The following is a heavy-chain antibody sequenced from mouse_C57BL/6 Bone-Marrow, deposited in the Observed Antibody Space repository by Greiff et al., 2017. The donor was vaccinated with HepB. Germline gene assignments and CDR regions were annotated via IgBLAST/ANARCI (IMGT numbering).Heavy chain of an antibody. CDR2: IDPETGGT. J-gene: IGHJ4*01. V-gene: IGHV1-15*01. CDR3: TRGAMDY. Sequence: QVQLQQSGAELVRPGASVTLSCKASGYTFTDYEMHWVKQTPVHGLEWIGAIDPETGGTADNQKFKGKAILTADKSSSTAYMELRSLTSADSAVYYCTRGAMDYWGQGTSVTVSS. CDR1: GYTFTDYE.